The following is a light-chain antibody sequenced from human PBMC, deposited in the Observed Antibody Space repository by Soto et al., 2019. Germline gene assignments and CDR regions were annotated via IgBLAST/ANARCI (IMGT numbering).Light chain of an antibody. CDR1: SSDVGAYNF. CDR3: SAYTGSRTYV. J-gene: IGLJ1*01. V-gene: IGLV2-14*03. CDR2: NVY. Sequence: QSALTQPASVSGSPGQSITISCTGTSSDVGAYNFVSWHQQHPGKASKLMIYNVYDRPSGISYRFSGSKSGNTASLTISGLQGEDEADYYCSAYTGSRTYVFGTGTKLTVL.